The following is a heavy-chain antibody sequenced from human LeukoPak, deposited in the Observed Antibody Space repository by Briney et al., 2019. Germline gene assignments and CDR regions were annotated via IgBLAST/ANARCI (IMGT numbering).Heavy chain of an antibody. D-gene: IGHD3-10*01. J-gene: IGHJ5*02. Sequence: GESLKISCKGSGYSFTSYWIGWVPQMPGKGLEWMGIFYPGDSDTRYSPSFQGQVTISADKSISTAYLQWSSLKASDTAMYYCARRYYGSGSYYNWFDPWGQGTLVTVSS. V-gene: IGHV5-51*01. CDR2: FYPGDSDT. CDR1: GYSFTSYW. CDR3: ARRYYGSGSYYNWFDP.